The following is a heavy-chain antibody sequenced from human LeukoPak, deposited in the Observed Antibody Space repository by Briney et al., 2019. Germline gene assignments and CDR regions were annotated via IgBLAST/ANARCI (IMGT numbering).Heavy chain of an antibody. V-gene: IGHV3-53*01. CDR2: IYSGGST. CDR1: GFTFSSYA. J-gene: IGHJ3*02. Sequence: PGGSLRLSCAASGFTFSSYAMSWVRQAPGKGLEWVSVIYSGGSTYYADSVKGRFTISRDNSKNTLYLQMNSLRAEDTAVYYCVRTVTGGAFDIWGQGTMVTVSS. D-gene: IGHD2-21*02. CDR3: VRTVTGGAFDI.